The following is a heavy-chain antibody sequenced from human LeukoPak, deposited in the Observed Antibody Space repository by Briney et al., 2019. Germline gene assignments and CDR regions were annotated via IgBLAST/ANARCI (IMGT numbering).Heavy chain of an antibody. V-gene: IGHV4-59*01. CDR1: GGSISSFY. J-gene: IGHJ4*02. D-gene: IGHD6-19*01. Sequence: MTSVTLSLTCTVSGGSISSFYWSWIRQPPGKGLEWIGYIYYSESSNYNPSLKSRATISVDTSKNQFSLKLSSVTAADTAVYYCAGEKYTSGWYSMWGQGTLVTVS. CDR2: IYYSESS. CDR3: AGEKYTSGWYSM.